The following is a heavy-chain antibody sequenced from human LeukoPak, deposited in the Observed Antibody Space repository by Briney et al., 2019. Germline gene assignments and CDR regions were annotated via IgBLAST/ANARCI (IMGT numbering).Heavy chain of an antibody. D-gene: IGHD6-19*01. Sequence: PGGSLRLSCAASGFTFSSYSMNWVRQAPGKGLEGVSYISSSSSTIYYADSVRGRFTISRDNAKNSLYLQMNSLRAEDTAVYYCARGSHSSGWHYLFDYWGQGTLVTVSS. J-gene: IGHJ4*02. V-gene: IGHV3-48*01. CDR3: ARGSHSSGWHYLFDY. CDR2: ISSSSSTI. CDR1: GFTFSSYS.